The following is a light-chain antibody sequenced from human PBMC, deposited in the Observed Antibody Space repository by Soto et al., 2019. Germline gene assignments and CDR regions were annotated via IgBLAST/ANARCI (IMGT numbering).Light chain of an antibody. CDR3: SSYTSSSTLVV. J-gene: IGLJ1*01. CDR2: DVM. CDR1: NSDVGAYNY. V-gene: IGLV2-11*01. Sequence: QSALTQPRSVSGSPGQSVTVSCTGTNSDVGAYNYVSWYQQHPGKAPKLIIYDVMARPSGVPDRFSGSKSGNTASLTISGLQVEDEADYYCSSYTSSSTLVVFGTGTKLTVL.